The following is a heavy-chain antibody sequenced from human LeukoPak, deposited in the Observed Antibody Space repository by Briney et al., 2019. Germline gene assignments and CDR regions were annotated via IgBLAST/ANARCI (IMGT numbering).Heavy chain of an antibody. CDR2: ITPIFGTA. Sequence: ASVKVSCKASGGTFSSHGISWVRQAPGQGLEWMGGITPIFGTANYPQKFQGRVTITTDETTSTAYMEVSSLRPEDTAVYYYAIGITGYYAGTDYWGQGTLVTVSS. J-gene: IGHJ4*02. D-gene: IGHD3-9*01. CDR3: AIGITGYYAGTDY. CDR1: GGTFSSHG. V-gene: IGHV1-69*05.